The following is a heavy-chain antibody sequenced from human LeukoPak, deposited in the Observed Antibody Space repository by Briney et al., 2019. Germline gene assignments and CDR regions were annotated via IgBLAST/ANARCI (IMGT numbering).Heavy chain of an antibody. J-gene: IGHJ1*01. CDR1: GCSISRCTYY. V-gene: IGHV4-39*01. CDR3: ARHSWGLPPAEYFQH. CDR2: IYNSGST. Sequence: SETLSLTCNVSGCSISRCTYYWGWIRQPPGKGVEWVGSIYNSGSTYYNPSLKSRVTIAVDTSKNQFSLKLSSATAADTAVYYCARHSWGLPPAEYFQHWGQGTLVTVSS. D-gene: IGHD3-16*01.